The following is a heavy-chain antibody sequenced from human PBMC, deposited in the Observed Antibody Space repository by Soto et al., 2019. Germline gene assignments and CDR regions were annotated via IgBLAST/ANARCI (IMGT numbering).Heavy chain of an antibody. D-gene: IGHD2-2*01. CDR3: ARDRYCSSTSCHDAFDI. Sequence: KFQGRVTITRDTSASTAYMELSSLRSEDTAVYYCARDRYCSSTSCHDAFDIWGQGPMVTVSS. J-gene: IGHJ3*02. V-gene: IGHV1-3*01.